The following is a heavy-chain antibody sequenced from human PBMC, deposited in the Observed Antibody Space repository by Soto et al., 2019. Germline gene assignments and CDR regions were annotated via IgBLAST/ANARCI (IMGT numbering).Heavy chain of an antibody. CDR2: IYHSGST. CDR1: GYSISSGYY. J-gene: IGHJ6*02. CDR3: ARDLDFWSGSGPYYYGMDV. Sequence: PSETLSLTCAVSGYSISSGYYWGWIRQPPGKGLEWIGSIYHSGSTYYNPSLKSRVTISVDTSKNQFSLKLSSVTAADTAVYYCARDLDFWSGSGPYYYGMDVWGQGTTVTVS. V-gene: IGHV4-38-2*02. D-gene: IGHD3-3*01.